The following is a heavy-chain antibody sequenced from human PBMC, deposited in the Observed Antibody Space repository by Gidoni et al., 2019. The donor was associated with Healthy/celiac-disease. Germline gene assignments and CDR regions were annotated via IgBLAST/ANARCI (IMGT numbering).Heavy chain of an antibody. D-gene: IGHD3-16*02. Sequence: EVQLVESGGGVVQPGGSLRLSCAASGFTFDDYAMHWVRQAPGKGLEWVSLISGDGGSTYYADSVKGRFTISRDNSKNSLYLQMNSLRTEDTALYYCAKDMVVDYVWGSYRYKDCYFDLWGRGTLVTVSS. J-gene: IGHJ2*01. CDR1: GFTFDDYA. CDR3: AKDMVVDYVWGSYRYKDCYFDL. V-gene: IGHV3-43*02. CDR2: ISGDGGST.